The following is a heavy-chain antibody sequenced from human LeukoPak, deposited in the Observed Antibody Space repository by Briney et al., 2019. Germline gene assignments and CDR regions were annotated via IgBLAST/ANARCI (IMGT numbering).Heavy chain of an antibody. CDR1: GFTFRTYG. Sequence: HPGGSLRLSCEASGFTFRTYGMHWVRQAPGKGLEWVAFIRYDGSNTYYADSVRGRFTISRDNSKNTLDLQMNSLRAEDTAVYYCAKDRVYSSSWYCFDYWGQGTLVTVSS. J-gene: IGHJ4*02. D-gene: IGHD6-13*01. CDR2: IRYDGSNT. CDR3: AKDRVYSSSWYCFDY. V-gene: IGHV3-30*02.